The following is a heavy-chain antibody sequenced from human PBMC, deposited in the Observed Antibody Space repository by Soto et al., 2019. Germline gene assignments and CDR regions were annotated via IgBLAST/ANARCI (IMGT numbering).Heavy chain of an antibody. CDR2: ISGSGGST. CDR1: GFTFSSYA. CDR3: AKDVSSWYLGGSYFQH. Sequence: EVQLLESGGGLVQPGGSLRLSCAASGFTFSSYAMSWVRQAPGKGLEWVSAISGSGGSTYYADSVKGRFTISRDNSKNTLYLHMNSLRAEDTAVYYCAKDVSSWYLGGSYFQHWGQGTLVTVSS. V-gene: IGHV3-23*01. D-gene: IGHD6-13*01. J-gene: IGHJ1*01.